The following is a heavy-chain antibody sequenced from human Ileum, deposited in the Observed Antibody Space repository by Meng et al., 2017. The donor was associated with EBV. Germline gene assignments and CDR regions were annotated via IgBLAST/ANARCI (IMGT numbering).Heavy chain of an antibody. Sequence: QLHLQESDPGLVKPSETLSLTCSVSGGSITSYSYYWGWIRQPPGKGLEWIATIYHTGSTYYNPSLKSRVTISVDTSKNEFSLKVTSVTAADTALYYSARRDTAWFDPWGRGTLVTVSS. J-gene: IGHJ5*02. CDR2: IYHTGST. CDR3: ARRDTAWFDP. V-gene: IGHV4-39*01. CDR1: GGSITSYSYY. D-gene: IGHD2-21*02.